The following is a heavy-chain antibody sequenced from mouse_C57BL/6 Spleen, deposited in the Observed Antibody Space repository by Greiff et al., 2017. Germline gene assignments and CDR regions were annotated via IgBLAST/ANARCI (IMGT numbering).Heavy chain of an antibody. Sequence: EVQVVESGGGLVKPGGSLKLSCAASGFTFSDYGMHWVRQAPEKWLEWVAYISSGSSTIYYADTVKGRFTISRDNAKNTLFLHMISLMSEDTAMYYCAEDYDYTWFAYWGQGTLVTVSA. CDR2: ISSGSSTI. D-gene: IGHD2-4*01. CDR3: AEDYDYTWFAY. CDR1: GFTFSDYG. V-gene: IGHV5-17*01. J-gene: IGHJ3*01.